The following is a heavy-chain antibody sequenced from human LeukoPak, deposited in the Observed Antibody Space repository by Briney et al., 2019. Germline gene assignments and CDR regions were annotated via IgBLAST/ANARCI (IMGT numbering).Heavy chain of an antibody. J-gene: IGHJ4*02. CDR3: ARGRYYSDTGGYGGGIPFDY. V-gene: IGHV4-34*01. CDR2: INYSGST. Sequence: SETLSLTCAVSGGSFSGYYWSWIRRPPGKGLEWIGEINYSGSTDYNPSLKSRVTISLDTSKNRFSLRLSSVTAADTAVYYCARGRYYSDTGGYGGGIPFDYWGQGILVTVS. D-gene: IGHD2-8*02. CDR1: GGSFSGYY.